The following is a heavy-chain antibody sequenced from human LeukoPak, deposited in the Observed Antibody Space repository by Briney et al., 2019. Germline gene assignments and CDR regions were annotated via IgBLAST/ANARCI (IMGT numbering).Heavy chain of an antibody. CDR3: ARDTPDYDILTFPFDY. J-gene: IGHJ4*02. D-gene: IGHD3-9*01. V-gene: IGHV4-39*07. Sequence: SETLSLTCIVANGSIISSAYYWGWIRQPPGKGLEWIGSSYYSGGTNYNPSLKSRVTISVDTLRNQFSLKLSSVTAADTAVYYCARDTPDYDILTFPFDYWGQGTLVTVSS. CDR2: SYYSGGT. CDR1: NGSIISSAYY.